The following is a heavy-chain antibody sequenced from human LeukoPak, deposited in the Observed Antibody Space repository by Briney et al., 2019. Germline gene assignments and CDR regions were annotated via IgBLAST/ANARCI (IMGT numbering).Heavy chain of an antibody. V-gene: IGHV3-66*01. J-gene: IGHJ3*02. CDR1: GFTVSGNY. D-gene: IGHD2-8*01. Sequence: GGSLRLSCAASGFTVSGNYLTWVRQAPGKGLEWVSVIYSGGSTYYADSVKGRFTISKDISKNTVSLQMDSLRAEDTAVYFCARVNGGHGAFDIWGQGTMVTVSS. CDR2: IYSGGST. CDR3: ARVNGGHGAFDI.